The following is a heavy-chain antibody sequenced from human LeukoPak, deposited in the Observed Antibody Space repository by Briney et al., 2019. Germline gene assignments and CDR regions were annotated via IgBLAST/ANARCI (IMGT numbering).Heavy chain of an antibody. CDR3: AKAQAITGRNFFDP. D-gene: IGHD1-20*01. CDR2: ISDTT. CDR1: GFTFSRDW. Sequence: GGSLRLSCVASGFTFSRDWMSWVRQAPGKGLEWVSAISDTTYYADSVKGRFTISRDNSKNTLYLHMSSLRTEDSAVYYCAKAQAITGRNFFDPWGQGTLVTVSS. V-gene: IGHV3-23*01. J-gene: IGHJ5*02.